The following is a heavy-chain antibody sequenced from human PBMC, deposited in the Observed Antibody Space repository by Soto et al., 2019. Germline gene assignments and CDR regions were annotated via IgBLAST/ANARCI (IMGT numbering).Heavy chain of an antibody. Sequence: GGSLRLSCAASGFTFSGYSMSWVRQAPGKGLEWVSAISGSGGSTYYADSVKGRFTISRDNSKNTLYLQMNSLRAEDTAVYYCANLVPAAPRQRKHWFDPWGQGTLVTVSS. CDR2: ISGSGGST. J-gene: IGHJ5*02. CDR3: ANLVPAAPRQRKHWFDP. D-gene: IGHD2-2*01. V-gene: IGHV3-23*01. CDR1: GFTFSGYS.